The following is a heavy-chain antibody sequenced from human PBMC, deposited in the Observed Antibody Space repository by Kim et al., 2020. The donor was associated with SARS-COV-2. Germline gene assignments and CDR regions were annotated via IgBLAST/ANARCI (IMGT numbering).Heavy chain of an antibody. CDR3: TRDSPLTGYPPDY. Sequence: GGSLRLSCTASGFTFGDYAMSWFRQAPGRGVEWVGFIRSKAYGGTTEYAASVKGRFTISRDDSKSIAHLQMNSLKTEDTAVYYCTRDSPLTGYPPDYWGQGTLVTVSS. V-gene: IGHV3-49*03. J-gene: IGHJ4*02. D-gene: IGHD3-9*01. CDR1: GFTFGDYA. CDR2: IRSKAYGGTT.